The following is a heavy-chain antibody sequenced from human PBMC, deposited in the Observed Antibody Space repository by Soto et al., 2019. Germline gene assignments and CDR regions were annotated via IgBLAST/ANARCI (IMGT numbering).Heavy chain of an antibody. CDR2: ISYDGSDK. Sequence: QVQLVESGGGVVQPGRSLRLSCAASGFTFSSYAMHWVRQAPGKGLEWVAVISYDGSDKYYADSVKGRFTISRDNSKNPLHLQMNSLRADDRAVYYCAKALGQLAPDSYDYWREGNQLTVS. CDR3: AKALGQLAPDSYDY. D-gene: IGHD3-16*01. V-gene: IGHV3-30*18. CDR1: GFTFSSYA. J-gene: IGHJ4*02.